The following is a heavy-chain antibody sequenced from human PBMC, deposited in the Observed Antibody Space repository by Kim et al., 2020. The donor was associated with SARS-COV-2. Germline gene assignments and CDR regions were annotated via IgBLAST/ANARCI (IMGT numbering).Heavy chain of an antibody. V-gene: IGHV4-34*01. Sequence: RSRVTISVDTSKNQFSLKLSSVTAADTAVYYCARTIRRWLVDYYYYYMDVWGKGTTVTVSS. D-gene: IGHD6-19*01. CDR3: ARTIRRWLVDYYYYYMDV. J-gene: IGHJ6*03.